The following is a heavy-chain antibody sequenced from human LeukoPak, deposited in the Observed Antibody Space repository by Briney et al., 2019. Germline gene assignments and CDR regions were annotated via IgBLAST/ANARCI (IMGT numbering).Heavy chain of an antibody. V-gene: IGHV4-38-2*02. CDR2: SYHSGST. CDR1: GYSISSGYY. CDR3: ATLGRGYCSGGSCYDY. D-gene: IGHD2-15*01. Sequence: SETLSLTCTVSGYSISSGYYWGWIRQPPGKGLEWIGSSYHSGSTYYDPSLKSRVTISVDTSKNQFSLKLSSVTAADTAVYYCATLGRGYCSGGSCYDYWGQGTLVTVSS. J-gene: IGHJ4*02.